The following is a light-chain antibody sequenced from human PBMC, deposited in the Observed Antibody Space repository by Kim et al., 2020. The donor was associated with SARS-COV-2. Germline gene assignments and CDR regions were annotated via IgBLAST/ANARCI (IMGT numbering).Light chain of an antibody. CDR2: RNN. Sequence: HTATHTGPGNSNNVGNQGAAWLQQHQGHPPKLLSYRNNNRPSGISERLSASRSGDTASLTITGLQPEDEADYYCSAWDSSLSAWVFGGGTQLTVL. CDR1: SNNVGNQG. J-gene: IGLJ3*02. CDR3: SAWDSSLSAWV. V-gene: IGLV10-54*01.